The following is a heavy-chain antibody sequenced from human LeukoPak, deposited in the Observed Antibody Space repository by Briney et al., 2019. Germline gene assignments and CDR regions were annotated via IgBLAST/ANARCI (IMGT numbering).Heavy chain of an antibody. J-gene: IGHJ2*01. CDR1: GYTFINYW. CDR3: ARRVDWYFDL. V-gene: IGHV5-51*01. Sequence: GESLRISCAASGYTFINYWIGWVRQMPGKGLEWMGNIFPDDSDATYSPSFQGQVTLSADKSISTAYLHWSSLKASDTAIYYCARRVDWYFDLWGRGTLVTASS. CDR2: IFPDDSDA.